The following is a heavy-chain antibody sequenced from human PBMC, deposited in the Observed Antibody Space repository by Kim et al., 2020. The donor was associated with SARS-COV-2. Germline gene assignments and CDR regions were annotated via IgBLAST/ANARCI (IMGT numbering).Heavy chain of an antibody. CDR3: ARVLGYYGSGSPFDP. V-gene: IGHV4-30-4*01. D-gene: IGHD3-10*01. CDR1: GGSISSGDYY. Sequence: SETLSLTYTVSGGSISSGDYYWSWIRQPPGKGLEWIAYIYYSGRTYYNPSLKSRVTISVDTSKNQFSLKLSSVTAADTAVYYCARVLGYYGSGSPFDPWGQGTLVTVSS. CDR2: IYYSGRT. J-gene: IGHJ5*02.